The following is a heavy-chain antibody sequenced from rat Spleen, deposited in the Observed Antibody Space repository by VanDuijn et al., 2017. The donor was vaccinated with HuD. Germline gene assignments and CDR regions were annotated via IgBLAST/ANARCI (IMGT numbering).Heavy chain of an antibody. CDR2: IWGDGST. Sequence: QVQLKESGPGLVQPSQTLSLTCTVSGFSLTSYGVSWVRQPPGKGLEWMGGIWGDGSTNYNSALKSRLSISRDTSKSQVFLKMNRLQTEDTAIYFCTRANWAPDYWGQGVMVTVSS. CDR3: TRANWAPDY. V-gene: IGHV2-15*01. D-gene: IGHD5-1*01. CDR1: GFSLTSYG. J-gene: IGHJ2*01.